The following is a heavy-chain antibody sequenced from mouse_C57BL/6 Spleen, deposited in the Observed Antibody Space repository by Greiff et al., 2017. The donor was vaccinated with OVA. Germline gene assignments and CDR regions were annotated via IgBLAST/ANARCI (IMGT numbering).Heavy chain of an antibody. D-gene: IGHD3-2*02. V-gene: IGHV1-53*01. CDR3: ARETAQATSFAY. Sequence: QVQLQQPGTELVKPGASVKLSCKASGYTFTSYWMHWVKQRPGQGLEWIGNINPSNGGTNYNEKFKSKATLTVDKSSRTAYMQLSSLASEDSAVYYCARETAQATSFAYWGQGTLVTVSA. CDR1: GYTFTSYW. CDR2: INPSNGGT. J-gene: IGHJ3*01.